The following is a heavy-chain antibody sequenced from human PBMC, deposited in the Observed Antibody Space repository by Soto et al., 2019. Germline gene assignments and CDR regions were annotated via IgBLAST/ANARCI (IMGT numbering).Heavy chain of an antibody. CDR1: GFTFSSYW. Sequence: EVQLVESGGGLVQPGGSLRLSCAASGFTFSSYWMSWVRQAPGKGLEWVANIKQDGSEKYYVDSVKGRFTISRDNAKNSLYLQMNSLRAEDTAVYYCARSLRDYHYYDSSGCLDYWGQGTLVTVSS. CDR3: ARSLRDYHYYDSSGCLDY. J-gene: IGHJ4*02. CDR2: IKQDGSEK. V-gene: IGHV3-7*03. D-gene: IGHD3-22*01.